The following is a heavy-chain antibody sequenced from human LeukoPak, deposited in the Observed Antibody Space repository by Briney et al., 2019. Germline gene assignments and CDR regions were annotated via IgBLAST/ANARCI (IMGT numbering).Heavy chain of an antibody. CDR2: IILILGTT. Sequence: EASVKVSCKASGGTFSTYAISWVRQAPGQGLEWMGKIILILGTTNYAQNFQGRVTITADKSTSTTYMELSSLRSEDTAVYYCARNPADYYDSSGYLFDPWGQGTLVTVSS. CDR1: GGTFSTYA. D-gene: IGHD3-22*01. V-gene: IGHV1-69*04. CDR3: ARNPADYYDSSGYLFDP. J-gene: IGHJ5*02.